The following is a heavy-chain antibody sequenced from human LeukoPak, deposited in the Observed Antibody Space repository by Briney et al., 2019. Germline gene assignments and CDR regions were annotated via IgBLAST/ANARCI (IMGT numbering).Heavy chain of an antibody. J-gene: IGHJ6*03. D-gene: IGHD3-10*01. CDR1: GFTFSSYG. V-gene: IGHV3-9*01. Sequence: PGGSLRLSCAASGFTFSSYGMSWVRQAPGKGLEWVSGISWNSFSIGYADSVKGRFTISRDNAKNSLYLQMNSLRAEDTALYYCAKSSGNYLNYYYYMDVWGKGTTVTISS. CDR3: AKSSGNYLNYYYYMDV. CDR2: ISWNSFSI.